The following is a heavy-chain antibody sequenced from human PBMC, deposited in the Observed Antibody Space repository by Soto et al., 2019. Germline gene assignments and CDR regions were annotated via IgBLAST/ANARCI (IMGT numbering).Heavy chain of an antibody. CDR1: GYTFTGYY. D-gene: IGHD1-1*01. V-gene: IGHV1-2*02. CDR3: ARRPGTHSGYYYYYGMDV. CDR2: INPNSGGT. J-gene: IGHJ6*02. Sequence: GASVKVCCKASGYTFTGYYMHWVRQAPGQGLEWMGWINPNSGGTNYAQKFQGRVTMTRDTSISTAYMELSRLRSDDTAVYYCARRPGTHSGYYYYYGMDVWGQGTTVTVSS.